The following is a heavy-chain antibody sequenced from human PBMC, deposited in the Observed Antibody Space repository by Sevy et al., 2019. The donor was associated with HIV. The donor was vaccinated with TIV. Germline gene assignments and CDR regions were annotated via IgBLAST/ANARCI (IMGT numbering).Heavy chain of an antibody. D-gene: IGHD3-22*01. J-gene: IGHJ3*02. V-gene: IGHV3-21*01. CDR2: ISSSSSYI. Sequence: GGSLRLSCAASGFTFSSYSMNWVRQAPGKGLEWVSSISSSSSYIYYADSVKGGFTISRDNAKNSLYLQMNSLRAEDTAVYYCARDHNYYDSSGYRLGAFDIWGQGTMVTVSS. CDR1: GFTFSSYS. CDR3: ARDHNYYDSSGYRLGAFDI.